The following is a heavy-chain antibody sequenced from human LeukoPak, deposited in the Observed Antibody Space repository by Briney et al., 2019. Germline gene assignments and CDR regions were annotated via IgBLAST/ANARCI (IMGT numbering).Heavy chain of an antibody. CDR1: GASISSNNYY. CDR3: ARSLRVPRVSPVEYFDS. Sequence: SETLSLTCTVSGASISSNNYYWGWIRQPPGKGLEWIGSMFHSGNTYYNQSLKSRLTISVDTSKNQSSLKLSSVTAADTAVYYCARSLRVPRVSPVEYFDSWGQGTLVTVSS. D-gene: IGHD3-10*01. CDR2: MFHSGNT. J-gene: IGHJ4*02. V-gene: IGHV4-39*01.